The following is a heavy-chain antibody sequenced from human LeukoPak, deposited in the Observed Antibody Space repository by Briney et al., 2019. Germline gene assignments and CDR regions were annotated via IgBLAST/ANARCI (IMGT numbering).Heavy chain of an antibody. CDR2: ATGSGGGT. J-gene: IGHJ6*02. V-gene: IGHV3-23*01. Sequence: GGSLRLSCAASGFSFNNFLMTWVRQAPGKGLEWVSFATGSGGGTYYADSVKGRFTISRDNSRNTLYLQMNSLRADDTAVYYCAKDMPAGSWGSVDFYYGLDVWGQGTTVTVSS. CDR3: AKDMPAGSWGSVDFYYGLDV. CDR1: GFSFNNFL. D-gene: IGHD3-16*01.